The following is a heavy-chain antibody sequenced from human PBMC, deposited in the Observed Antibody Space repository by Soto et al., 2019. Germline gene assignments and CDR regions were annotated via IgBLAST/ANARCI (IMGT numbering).Heavy chain of an antibody. J-gene: IGHJ4*02. V-gene: IGHV4-34*01. CDR1: GLSFSGYY. CDR3: ARDIVATKEGDY. D-gene: IGHD5-12*01. Sequence: SETLSLTCAFYGLSFSGYYWSWIRQPPGKGLEWIGEINHSGSTNYNPSLKSRVTISVDTSKNQFSLKLSSVTAADTAVYYCARDIVATKEGDYWGQGTLVTVSS. CDR2: INHSGST.